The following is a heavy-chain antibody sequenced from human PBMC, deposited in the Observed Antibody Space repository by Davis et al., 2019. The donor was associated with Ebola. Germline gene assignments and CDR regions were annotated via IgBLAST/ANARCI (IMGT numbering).Heavy chain of an antibody. CDR1: GYIFTTYA. CDR3: ARDGYSSGWYNDYGMDV. D-gene: IGHD6-19*01. Sequence: ASVKVSCKASGYIFTTYAMHWVRQAPGQRLEWMGWVHGGNGNTKYSQRFQGRVTITTDTSTSTAYMELRSLRSDDTAVYYCARDGYSSGWYNDYGMDVWGKGTTVTVSS. CDR2: VHGGNGNT. J-gene: IGHJ6*04. V-gene: IGHV1-3*01.